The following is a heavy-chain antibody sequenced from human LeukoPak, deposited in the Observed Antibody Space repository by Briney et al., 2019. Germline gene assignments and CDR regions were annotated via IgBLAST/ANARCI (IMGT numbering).Heavy chain of an antibody. V-gene: IGHV3-15*01. Sequence: GGSLRLSCAASGFTFSSYWMTWVRQAPGKGLEWVGRIKRKTDGGATEYAEPAKGRFTISRDDSKNTLYLEMNSLKTEDTGVYYCTSTLGYWGQGTPVTVSS. J-gene: IGHJ4*02. CDR3: TSTLGY. CDR1: GFTFSSYW. CDR2: IKRKTDGGAT.